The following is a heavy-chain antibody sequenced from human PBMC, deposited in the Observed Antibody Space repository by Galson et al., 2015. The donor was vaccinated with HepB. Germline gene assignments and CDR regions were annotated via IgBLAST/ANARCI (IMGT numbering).Heavy chain of an antibody. V-gene: IGHV3-74*01. D-gene: IGHD2-21*01. CDR1: GFTFSRFW. J-gene: IGHJ4*02. CDR2: INSDGSRK. CDR3: VRDAQLVVADY. Sequence: SLRLSCAASGFTFSRFWMHWVRQAPGKGLVWVSRINSDGSRKIYADSVEGRFTVSRDNAKNTLYLQMNSLRVEDTAVYYCVRDAQLVVADYWGQGTLVTVSS.